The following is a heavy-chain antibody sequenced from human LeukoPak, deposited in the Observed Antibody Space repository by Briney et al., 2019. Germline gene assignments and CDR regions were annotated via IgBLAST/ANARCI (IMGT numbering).Heavy chain of an antibody. CDR1: VYTFTSYG. Sequence: ASVKVSCKASVYTFTSYGISWVRQAPGQGLEWMGWISAYNGNTNYAQKLQGRVTMTTDTSTSTAYMELRSLRSDDTAVYYCARRFYGDYGFYFDYWGQGTLVTVSS. J-gene: IGHJ4*02. D-gene: IGHD4-17*01. CDR2: ISAYNGNT. V-gene: IGHV1-18*01. CDR3: ARRFYGDYGFYFDY.